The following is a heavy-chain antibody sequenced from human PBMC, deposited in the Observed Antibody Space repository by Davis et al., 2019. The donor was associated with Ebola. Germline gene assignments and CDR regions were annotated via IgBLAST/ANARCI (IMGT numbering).Heavy chain of an antibody. D-gene: IGHD3-22*01. Sequence: ASVKVSCKASGYTFTSYAMNWVXXXXXTGLEWMGGLNTNTGNPTYAQGFTGRFVFSLDTSVSTAYLQISSLKAEDTAVYYCARDSSSGYYYHLGYWGQGTLVTVSS. CDR1: GYTFTSYA. CDR3: ARDSSSGYYYHLGY. CDR2: LNTNTGNP. V-gene: IGHV7-4-1*02. J-gene: IGHJ4*02.